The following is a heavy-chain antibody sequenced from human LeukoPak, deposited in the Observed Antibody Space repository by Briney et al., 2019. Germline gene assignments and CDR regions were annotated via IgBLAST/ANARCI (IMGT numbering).Heavy chain of an antibody. CDR1: GGSISSYY. J-gene: IGHJ2*01. Sequence: SETLSLTCTVSGGSISSYYWSWIRQPPGKGLEWIGYIFYSGSTNYNPSLKSQVTISVDTSKNQFSLKLSSVTAADTAVYYCARVYYSNSYDYWYFDLWGRGTLVTVSS. CDR3: ARVYYSNSYDYWYFDL. V-gene: IGHV4-59*01. CDR2: IFYSGST. D-gene: IGHD6-13*01.